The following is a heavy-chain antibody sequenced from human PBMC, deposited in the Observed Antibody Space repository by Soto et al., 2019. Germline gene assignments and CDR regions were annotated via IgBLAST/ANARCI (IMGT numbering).Heavy chain of an antibody. J-gene: IGHJ5*02. Sequence: QVQLVQSGAEVKKPGSSVKVSCKASGCTFSSYAISWVRQAPGQGLEWMGGIIPIFGTANYAQKFQGRVTITADKSTSTAYMELSSLRSEDTAVYYCARDPTYGGNSDWFDPWGQGTLVTVSS. D-gene: IGHD4-17*01. CDR2: IIPIFGTA. CDR1: GCTFSSYA. V-gene: IGHV1-69*06. CDR3: ARDPTYGGNSDWFDP.